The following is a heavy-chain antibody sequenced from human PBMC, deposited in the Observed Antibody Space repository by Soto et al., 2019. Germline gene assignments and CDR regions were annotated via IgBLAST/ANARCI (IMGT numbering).Heavy chain of an antibody. V-gene: IGHV4-39*01. CDR3: ARHIDY. J-gene: IGHJ4*02. Sequence: SLTCTVSGGSISSSSYYWGWIRQAPGKGLEWIGRIYYSGSTYYNPSLKGRITISVDTSKNQFPLKLSSVTAADTAVYCCARHIDYWGQGTLVTVSS. CDR2: IYYSGST. CDR1: GGSISSSSYY.